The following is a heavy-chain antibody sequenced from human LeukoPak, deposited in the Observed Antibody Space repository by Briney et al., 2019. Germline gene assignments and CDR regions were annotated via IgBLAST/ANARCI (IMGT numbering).Heavy chain of an antibody. D-gene: IGHD6-19*01. CDR3: AKDRSSGWYLDYFDY. CDR1: GFTFTSYW. CDR2: IKQAGREE. J-gene: IGHJ4*02. Sequence: GGSLRPSRAPSGFTFTSYWVSWVRQAPGPELEGVTDIKQAGREEDYVDTVNARVTISRDNAKNSLYLQMNSLRADDTALYYCAKDRSSGWYLDYFDYWGQGTLVTVSS. V-gene: IGHV3-7*03.